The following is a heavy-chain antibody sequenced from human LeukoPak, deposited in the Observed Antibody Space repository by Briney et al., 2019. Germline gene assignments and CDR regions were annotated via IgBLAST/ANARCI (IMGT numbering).Heavy chain of an antibody. J-gene: IGHJ6*03. V-gene: IGHV3-66*02. Sequence: PGGSLRLSCAASGFIVSNNHINWIRQAPGKGLEWVSIIYSGDTTYYPDSVKGRFTISRDNSKNTLYLQMNSLRAEDTAVYYCAREPAVDIVATIWGYMDVWGKGTTVTVSS. CDR1: GFIVSNNH. CDR2: IYSGDTT. D-gene: IGHD5-12*01. CDR3: AREPAVDIVATIWGYMDV.